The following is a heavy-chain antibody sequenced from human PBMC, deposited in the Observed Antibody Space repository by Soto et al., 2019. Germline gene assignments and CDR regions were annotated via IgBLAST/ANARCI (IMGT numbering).Heavy chain of an antibody. CDR3: ARRV. CDR2: ISAGGDRT. V-gene: IGHV3-23*01. J-gene: IGHJ4*02. CDR1: GFTFSNYP. Sequence: EVQVSESGGGLVQPGGSLRLSCATSGFTFSNYPMNWVRHAPGKGLEWVSGISAGGDRTYYADSVKGRFTIFRDNSKNSVSLRMNSLRVEDTAVYYCARRVWGQGTLVTVSS.